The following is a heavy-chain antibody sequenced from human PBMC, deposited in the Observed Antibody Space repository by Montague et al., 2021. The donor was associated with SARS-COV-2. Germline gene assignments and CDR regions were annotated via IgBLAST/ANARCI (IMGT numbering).Heavy chain of an antibody. J-gene: IGHJ6*02. V-gene: IGHV4-61*02. CDR2: IYTSGST. CDR3: ARDYKGYCSGGSCSYYYYGMDV. CDR1: GGSISSGSYY. D-gene: IGHD2-15*01. Sequence: TLSLTCTVSGGSISSGSYYWSWIRQPAGKGLEWIGRIYTSGSTNYNPSLKSRVTISVDTPKNQFSLKLSSVTAADTAVYYCARDYKGYCSGGSCSYYYYGMDVWGQGTTVTVSS.